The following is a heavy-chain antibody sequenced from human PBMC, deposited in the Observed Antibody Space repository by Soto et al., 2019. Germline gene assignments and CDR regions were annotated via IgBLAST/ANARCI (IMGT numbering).Heavy chain of an antibody. CDR1: GGSLSTYGYS. CDR3: ARGSCRDGYSFCAFDI. V-gene: IGHV4-30-2*01. J-gene: IGHJ3*02. D-gene: IGHD5-18*01. Sequence: QLQLQESGSGLVKPSQTLSLTCAVSGGSLSTYGYSWNWIRQPPGKGLEWIGYIYHSGSTFYNRSFESRVTMSLDRSKRQISLKLRSVTAADTAVYFCARGSCRDGYSFCAFDIWGQGTTVTVSS. CDR2: IYHSGST.